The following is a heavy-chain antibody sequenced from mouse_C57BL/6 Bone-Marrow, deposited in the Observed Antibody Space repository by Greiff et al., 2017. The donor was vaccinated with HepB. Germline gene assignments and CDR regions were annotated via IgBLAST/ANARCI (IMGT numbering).Heavy chain of an antibody. CDR2: ISSGSTTI. CDR3: AKYGNYVGYAMDY. D-gene: IGHD2-10*02. V-gene: IGHV5-17*02. CDR1: GFTLSSFG. Sequence: EVKLVESGGGLVQPGGSRKLSCAVSGFTLSSFGIHWVRQAPEKGLEWVAYISSGSTTIYYADTVKGRFTISKDNPRNTLFLQMTSLRSEDTAMYYCAKYGNYVGYAMDYWGQGTSVTVSS. J-gene: IGHJ4*01.